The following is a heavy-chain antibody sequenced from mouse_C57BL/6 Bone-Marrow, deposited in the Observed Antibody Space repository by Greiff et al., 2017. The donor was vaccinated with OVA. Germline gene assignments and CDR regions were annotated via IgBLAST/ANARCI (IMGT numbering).Heavy chain of an antibody. CDR1: GYTFTSYW. CDR3: ARTLRD. J-gene: IGHJ3*01. Sequence: LQPGAELVMPGASVKLSCKASGYTFTSYWMHWVKQRPGQGLEWIGEIDPSDSYTNYNQKFKGKSTLTVDKSSSTAYMQLSSLTSEDSAVYYCARTLRDWGQGTLVTVSA. CDR2: IDPSDSYT. V-gene: IGHV1-69*01. D-gene: IGHD1-1*01.